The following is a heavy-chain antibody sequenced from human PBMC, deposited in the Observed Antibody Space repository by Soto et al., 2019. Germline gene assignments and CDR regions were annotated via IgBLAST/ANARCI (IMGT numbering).Heavy chain of an antibody. V-gene: IGHV3-64D*09. CDR2: ISSNGSST. Sequence: GGSLRLSCSASGFTFSSYAMHWVRQAPGKGLEYVSAISSNGSSTYYADSVKGRFTISRDNSKNTLYLQMSRLRAEDTAVYYCVKDLALNWDYAFDIWGQGTMVTVSS. D-gene: IGHD7-27*01. J-gene: IGHJ3*02. CDR3: VKDLALNWDYAFDI. CDR1: GFTFSSYA.